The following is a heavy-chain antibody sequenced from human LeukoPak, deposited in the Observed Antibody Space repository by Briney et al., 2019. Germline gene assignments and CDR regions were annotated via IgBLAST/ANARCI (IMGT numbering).Heavy chain of an antibody. CDR3: ALLSGDYGY. V-gene: IGHV3-23*01. D-gene: IGHD4-17*01. CDR2: ISGSGGST. J-gene: IGHJ4*02. CDR1: GFTFSRYA. Sequence: PGGSLRLACAASGFTFSRYAMSWVRQAPGKGLEWVSAISGSGGSTYYADSVKGRFTISRDNSKNTLYLQMNSLRAEDTAVYYCALLSGDYGYWGQGTLVTVSS.